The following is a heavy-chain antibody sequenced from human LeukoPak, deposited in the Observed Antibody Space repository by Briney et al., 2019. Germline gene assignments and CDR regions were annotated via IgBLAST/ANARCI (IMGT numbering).Heavy chain of an antibody. D-gene: IGHD3-22*01. CDR3: AGGSWDYYDSSGYYLPEYFQH. V-gene: IGHV4-30-2*01. CDR1: GGSISSGGYS. J-gene: IGHJ1*01. Sequence: PSETLSLTCAVSGGSISSGGYSWSWIRQPPGKGLEWIGYIYHSGSTYYNPSLKSRVTISVDRSKNQFSLKLSSVTAADTAVYYCAGGSWDYYDSSGYYLPEYFQHWGQGTLVTVSS. CDR2: IYHSGST.